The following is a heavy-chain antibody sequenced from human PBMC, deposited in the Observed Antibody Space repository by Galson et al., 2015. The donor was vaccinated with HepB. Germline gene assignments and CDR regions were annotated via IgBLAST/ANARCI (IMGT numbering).Heavy chain of an antibody. V-gene: IGHV1-69*06. CDR1: GGTFSSYA. D-gene: IGHD6-19*01. Sequence: SVKVSCKASGGTFSSYAISWVRQAPGQGLEWMGGIIPIFGTANYAQKFQGRVTITADKSTSTAYMELSSLRSEDTAVYYCARDIPYSSGWYDAFEIWGQGTMVTVSS. CDR2: IIPIFGTA. J-gene: IGHJ3*02. CDR3: ARDIPYSSGWYDAFEI.